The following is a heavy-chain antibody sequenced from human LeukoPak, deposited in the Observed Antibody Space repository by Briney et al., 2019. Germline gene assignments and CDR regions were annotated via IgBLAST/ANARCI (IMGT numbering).Heavy chain of an antibody. CDR3: AKGGSRGYSYGYLDY. D-gene: IGHD5-18*01. V-gene: IGHV3-23*01. J-gene: IGHJ4*02. Sequence: PGASLRLSCAASGFTFSSHAMSWVRQAPGKGLEWVSAISNSGGSTHYADSVKGRFTISRDNSKSTLYLQMNSLRAEATAVYYCAKGGSRGYSYGYLDYWGQGTLVPVSS. CDR1: GFTFSSHA. CDR2: ISNSGGST.